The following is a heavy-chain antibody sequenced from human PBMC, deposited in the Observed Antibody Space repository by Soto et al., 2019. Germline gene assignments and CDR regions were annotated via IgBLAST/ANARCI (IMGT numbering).Heavy chain of an antibody. CDR3: ARDTYYNGSGPRADSG. D-gene: IGHD3-10*01. CDR2: IIPIFGTA. CDR1: GGTFSSYA. Sequence: ASVKVSCKASGGTFSSYAISWVRQAPGQGLEWMGGIIPIFGTANYAQKFQGRVTITADESTSTAYMELSSLRSEDTAVYYCARDTYYNGSGPRADSGWGQGTTVTVSS. J-gene: IGHJ6*02. V-gene: IGHV1-69*13.